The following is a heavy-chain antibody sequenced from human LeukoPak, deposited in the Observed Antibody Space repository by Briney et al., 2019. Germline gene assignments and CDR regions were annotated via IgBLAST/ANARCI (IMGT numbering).Heavy chain of an antibody. J-gene: IGHJ3*02. Sequence: PSETLSLTCTVSGGSISSGGYYWSWIRQHPGKGLEWIGYIYYSGSTNYNPSLKSRVTISVDTSKNQFSLKLSSVTAADTAVYYCARRRSSGWFDAFDIWGQGTMVTVSS. D-gene: IGHD6-19*01. CDR1: GGSISSGGYY. CDR3: ARRRSSGWFDAFDI. V-gene: IGHV4-61*08. CDR2: IYYSGST.